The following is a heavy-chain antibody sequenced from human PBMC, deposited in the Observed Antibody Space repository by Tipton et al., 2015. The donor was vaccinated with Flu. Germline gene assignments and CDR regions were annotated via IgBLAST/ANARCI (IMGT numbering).Heavy chain of an antibody. Sequence: QLVQSGAEVKKPGESLKISCKGSGYSFSHHWIGWVRQMSGKGLEWMGIIYPGDSETRYNPSFQGQVTISADKSISTACVQWSSLKASDTAMYYCVRHPYCTNALCPPGYWYFDLWGRGTLVTVSS. CDR1: GYSFSHHW. CDR3: VRHPYCTNALCPPGYWYFDL. D-gene: IGHD2-8*01. V-gene: IGHV5-51*01. CDR2: IYPGDSET. J-gene: IGHJ2*01.